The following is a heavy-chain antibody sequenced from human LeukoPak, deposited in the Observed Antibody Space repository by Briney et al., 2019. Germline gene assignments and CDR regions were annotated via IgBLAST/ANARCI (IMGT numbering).Heavy chain of an antibody. CDR2: IYPGDSDT. J-gene: IGHJ3*02. Sequence: GESLKISCKGSGYTFTTYWIAWVRQMPGKGLEWMGIIYPGDSDTRYSPSFQGQVTISADKSVSTAYLQWSGLKASDTAMYYCARGHCSSTSCSGDAFDIWGRGTMVTVSS. V-gene: IGHV5-51*01. CDR3: ARGHCSSTSCSGDAFDI. D-gene: IGHD2-2*01. CDR1: GYTFTTYW.